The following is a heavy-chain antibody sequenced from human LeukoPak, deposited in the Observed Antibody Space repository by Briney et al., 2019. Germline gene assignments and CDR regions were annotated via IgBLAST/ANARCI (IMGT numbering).Heavy chain of an antibody. J-gene: IGHJ3*02. V-gene: IGHV4-34*01. CDR1: GGSFSGYY. Sequence: SETLSLTCAVYGGSFSGYYWSWIRQPPGKGLEWIGEINHSGSTDYNPSLKSRVTISVDTSKNQFFLKLSSVTAADTAVYYCARERRENDYVDAFDIWGQGTMVTVSS. D-gene: IGHD1-1*01. CDR3: ARERRENDYVDAFDI. CDR2: INHSGST.